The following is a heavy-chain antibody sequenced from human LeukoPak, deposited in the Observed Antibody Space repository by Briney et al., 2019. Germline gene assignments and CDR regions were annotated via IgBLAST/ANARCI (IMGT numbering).Heavy chain of an antibody. CDR2: IWYDGSNR. D-gene: IGHD2-8*01. V-gene: IGHV3-30*02. CDR3: AKDPLGFCTRATCRYLDS. CDR1: GFTLSNYG. Sequence: PGGSLRLSCAASGFTLSNYGMHWVRQAPGKGLEWVAFIWYDGSNRYYADSVKGRFTISRDNSENTLFLQMSSLRTEDTAVYYCAKDPLGFCTRATCRYLDSWGQGTLVTVSS. J-gene: IGHJ4*02.